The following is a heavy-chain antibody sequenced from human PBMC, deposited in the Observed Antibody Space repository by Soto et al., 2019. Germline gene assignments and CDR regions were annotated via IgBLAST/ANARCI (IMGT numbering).Heavy chain of an antibody. CDR3: AKSLDYDFWSGTAYYYGMDV. Sequence: GGSLRLSCAASGFTFSSYAMSWVRQAPGKGLEWVSAISGSGGSTYYADSVKGRFTISRDNSKNTLYLQMNSLRAEDTAVYYCAKSLDYDFWSGTAYYYGMDVWGQGTTVTVSS. D-gene: IGHD3-3*01. CDR2: ISGSGGST. CDR1: GFTFSSYA. J-gene: IGHJ6*02. V-gene: IGHV3-23*01.